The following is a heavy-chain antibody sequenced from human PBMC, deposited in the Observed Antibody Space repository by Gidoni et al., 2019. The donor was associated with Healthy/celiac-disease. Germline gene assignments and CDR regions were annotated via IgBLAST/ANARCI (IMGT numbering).Heavy chain of an antibody. CDR2: IYTSGST. V-gene: IGHV4-4*07. J-gene: IGHJ4*02. CDR3: ARSGGYLTGSFDY. D-gene: IGHD1-20*01. Sequence: QVQLQESGPGLVTPSETMSLTCPVSGGSISSYYWSWIRQPAGKGLEWIGRIYTSGSTHYTPSLKSRVTMSVDTSKNQFSLTLSSVTAADTAVYYCARSGGYLTGSFDYWGQGTLVTVSS. CDR1: GGSISSYY.